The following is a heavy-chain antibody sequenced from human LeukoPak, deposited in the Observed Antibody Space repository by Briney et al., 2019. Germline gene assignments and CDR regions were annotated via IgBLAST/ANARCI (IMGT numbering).Heavy chain of an antibody. CDR2: IFPSGGEI. D-gene: IGHD1-14*01. CDR1: GFTFSSYE. J-gene: IGHJ6*03. CDR3: ARAGPLYYYYYMDV. Sequence: GGSLRLSCAASGFTFSSYEMNWVRQPPGKGLEWVSSIFPSGGEIHYADSVRGRFTISRDNAKNSLYLQMNSLRAEDTAVYYCARAGPLYYYYYMDVWGKGTTVTVSS. V-gene: IGHV3-48*03.